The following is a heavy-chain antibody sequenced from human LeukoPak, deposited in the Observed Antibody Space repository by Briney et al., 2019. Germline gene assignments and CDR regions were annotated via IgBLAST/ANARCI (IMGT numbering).Heavy chain of an antibody. V-gene: IGHV4-34*12. CDR3: AKSNGYGLIDI. D-gene: IGHD3-22*01. Sequence: SETLSLTCAVYGGSFSDYYWSWIRQPPGKALEWIGNIFYSGSTYYSPSLKSRVTIPLDTSRNQFSLKLNSVTAADTAVYYCAKSNGYGLIDIWGQGTMVTVSS. CDR1: GGSFSDYY. CDR2: IFYSGST. J-gene: IGHJ3*02.